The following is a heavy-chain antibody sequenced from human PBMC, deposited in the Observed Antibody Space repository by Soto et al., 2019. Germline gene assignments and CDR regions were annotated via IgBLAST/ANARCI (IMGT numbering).Heavy chain of an antibody. D-gene: IGHD5-18*01. CDR3: AAGFRGYSYGYDYYYGMDV. CDR2: IVVGSGNT. J-gene: IGHJ6*02. V-gene: IGHV1-58*01. CDR1: GFTFTSSA. Sequence: QMQLVQSGPEVKKPGTSVKVSCKASGFTFTSSAVQWVRQARGQRLEWIGCIVVGSGNTNYAQKFQERVTITRHMSTSTAYMELSSLRSEDTAVYYCAAGFRGYSYGYDYYYGMDVWGQGTTVTVSS.